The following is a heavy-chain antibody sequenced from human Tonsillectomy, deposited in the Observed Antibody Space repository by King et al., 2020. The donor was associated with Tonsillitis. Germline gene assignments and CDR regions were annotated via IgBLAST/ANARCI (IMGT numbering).Heavy chain of an antibody. V-gene: IGHV3-74*01. J-gene: IGHJ6*02. Sequence: VQLVESGGGLVQPGGSLRLSCAASGFTFSSYWMHWVRQAPGKGLVWVSRVNSDWSSTSYADSVKGRFTISRDNAKNTLYLQMNSLRAEDTAVYYCARTSGYGGMDVWGQGTTVTVSS. D-gene: IGHD5-12*01. CDR2: VNSDWSST. CDR1: GFTFSSYW. CDR3: ARTSGYGGMDV.